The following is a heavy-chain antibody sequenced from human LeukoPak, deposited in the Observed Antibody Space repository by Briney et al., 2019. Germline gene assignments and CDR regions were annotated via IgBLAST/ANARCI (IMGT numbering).Heavy chain of an antibody. Sequence: PGGSLRLSCAASGFTFDDYGMSWVRQVPGRGLEWVSDINWIGDSTAYADSVKGRFTISKDNSNNMVFLQMDRLRAEDTAVYYCARLWGGNGYSGGSLNLWGQGTLVTVSS. CDR2: INWIGDST. CDR3: ARLWGGNGYSGGSLNL. J-gene: IGHJ5*02. D-gene: IGHD3-16*01. CDR1: GFTFDDYG. V-gene: IGHV3-20*04.